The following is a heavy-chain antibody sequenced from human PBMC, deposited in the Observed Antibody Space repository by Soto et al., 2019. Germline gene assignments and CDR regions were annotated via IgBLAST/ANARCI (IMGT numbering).Heavy chain of an antibody. Sequence: PGGSLRLSCAASGFTFTRYRMHWVSRAPGKGLEWGEDKGYYGSNQHYADPMMGRFTVTRDNSKNTPYLQMNSPRAEETSVHYCTRGIAVAGGFDYWVQGTLV. D-gene: IGHD6-19*01. CDR1: GFTFTRYR. CDR2: KGYYGSNQ. J-gene: IGHJ4*02. CDR3: TRGIAVAGGFDY. V-gene: IGHV3-33*01.